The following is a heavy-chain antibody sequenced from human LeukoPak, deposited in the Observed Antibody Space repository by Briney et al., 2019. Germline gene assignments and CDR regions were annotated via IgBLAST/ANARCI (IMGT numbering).Heavy chain of an antibody. D-gene: IGHD2-15*01. Sequence: GGSLRLSCAASGFTFSSYAMNWVRQAPGKGLEWVSAISGNGDSTYYADSVQGRFTISRDNSKNTLYLQMNSLRTEDTAVYYCAKDQLYCSGGSCYLYYYYYGMDVWGQGTTVTVSS. V-gene: IGHV3-23*01. CDR3: AKDQLYCSGGSCYLYYYYYGMDV. CDR2: ISGNGDST. CDR1: GFTFSSYA. J-gene: IGHJ6*02.